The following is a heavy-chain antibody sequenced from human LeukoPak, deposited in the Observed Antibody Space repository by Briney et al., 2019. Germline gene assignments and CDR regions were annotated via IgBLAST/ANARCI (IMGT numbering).Heavy chain of an antibody. CDR3: ARLYSSSSDLRASDY. D-gene: IGHD6-6*01. CDR2: ISGSGSST. CDR1: GFTFSSYE. J-gene: IGHJ4*02. Sequence: GGSLRLSCAVSGFTFSSYEMNWVRQAPGKGLEWVSYISGSGSSTYYADSVKGRFTISRDNAKNSLYLQMNSLRAEDTATYYCARLYSSSSDLRASDYWGQGTLVTVSS. V-gene: IGHV3-48*03.